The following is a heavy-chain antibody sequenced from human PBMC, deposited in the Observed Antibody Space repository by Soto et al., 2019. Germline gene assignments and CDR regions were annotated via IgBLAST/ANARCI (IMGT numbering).Heavy chain of an antibody. D-gene: IGHD1-1*01. J-gene: IGHJ6*02. Sequence: QVQLQESGPGLVKPSQTLSLTCTVSGGSIRSGDYYWSWIRQPPGKGLEWIGYIYYSGSTYYIPSLKSRVTISVDTCKRPFYLTLSSVTAAVTAVYYCAREVWELEQSEVNWNGMHVWGQGTTVTVSS. CDR3: AREVWELEQSEVNWNGMHV. CDR1: GGSIRSGDYY. V-gene: IGHV4-30-4*01. CDR2: IYYSGST.